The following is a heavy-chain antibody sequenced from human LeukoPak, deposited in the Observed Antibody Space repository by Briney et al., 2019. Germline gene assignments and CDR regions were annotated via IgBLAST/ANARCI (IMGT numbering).Heavy chain of an antibody. D-gene: IGHD3-10*01. V-gene: IGHV1-2*02. CDR1: GYTFTGYY. CDR2: INPNSGGT. CDR3: AKAAVTMVLPYYYMDV. J-gene: IGHJ6*03. Sequence: GASVKVSCKASGYTFTGYYMHWVRQAPGQGLEWMGWINPNSGGTNYAQKFQGRVTMTRDTSISTAYMELSRLRPDDTAVYYCAKAAVTMVLPYYYMDVWGKGTTVTVSS.